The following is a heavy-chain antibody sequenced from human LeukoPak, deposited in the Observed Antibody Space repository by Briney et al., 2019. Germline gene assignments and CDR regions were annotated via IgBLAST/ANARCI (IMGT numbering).Heavy chain of an antibody. Sequence: GGSLRLSCAASGFTFSSYAMSWVRQAPGKGLEWVAVISYDGSNKYYADSVKGRFTISRDNSKNTLYLQMNSLRAEDTAVYYCATLTGDPVDYWGQGTLVTLSS. D-gene: IGHD7-27*01. J-gene: IGHJ4*02. CDR3: ATLTGDPVDY. CDR2: ISYDGSNK. CDR1: GFTFSSYA. V-gene: IGHV3-30-3*01.